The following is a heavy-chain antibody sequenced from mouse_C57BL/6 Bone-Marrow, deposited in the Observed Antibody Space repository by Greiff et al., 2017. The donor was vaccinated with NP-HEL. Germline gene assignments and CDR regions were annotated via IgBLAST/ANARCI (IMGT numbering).Heavy chain of an antibody. CDR3: ARVYYSNYEGFAY. V-gene: IGHV1-55*01. J-gene: IGHJ3*01. CDR2: IYPGSGST. Sequence: VQLQQPGAELVKPGASVKMSCKASGYTFTSYWITWVKQRPGQGLEWIGDIYPGSGSTNYNEKFKSKATLTVDTSSSTAYMQLSSLTSEDSAVYYCARVYYSNYEGFAYWGQGTLVTVSA. D-gene: IGHD2-5*01. CDR1: GYTFTSYW.